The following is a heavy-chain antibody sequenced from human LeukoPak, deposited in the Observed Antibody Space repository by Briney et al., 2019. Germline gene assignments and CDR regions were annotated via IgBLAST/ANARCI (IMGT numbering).Heavy chain of an antibody. CDR1: GFAFNKYA. CDR3: GKEGDDDYVDY. Sequence: GGSLRLSCAASGFAFNKYAMNWVRQAPGKGLEWVSTISGSGGSTYYADSVKGRFTISRDNSKNTLFLQMNSLRAEDTAVYYYGKEGDDDYVDYWGQGTLVTVSS. V-gene: IGHV3-23*01. D-gene: IGHD1-26*01. CDR2: ISGSGGST. J-gene: IGHJ4*02.